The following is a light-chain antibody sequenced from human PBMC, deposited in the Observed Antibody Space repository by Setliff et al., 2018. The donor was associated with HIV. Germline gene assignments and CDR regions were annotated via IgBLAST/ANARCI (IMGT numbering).Light chain of an antibody. Sequence: QSVLTQPASVSGSPGQSITISCTGTSSDAGGFNYVSWYQPHPGKAPKLMIYDVSNRPSGVSNRFSGSKSGNTASLTISGLQAEDEADYYCSSYTSSSTLIFGTGTKVTVL. V-gene: IGLV2-14*03. CDR1: SSDAGGFNY. CDR2: DVS. J-gene: IGLJ1*01. CDR3: SSYTSSSTLI.